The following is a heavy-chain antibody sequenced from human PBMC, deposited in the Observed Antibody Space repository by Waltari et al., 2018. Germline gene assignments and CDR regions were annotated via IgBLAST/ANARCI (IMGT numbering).Heavy chain of an antibody. J-gene: IGHJ6*02. CDR3: ARHLERYWYYGMDV. V-gene: IGHV4-59*08. CDR1: GGSIIPYY. CDR2: VIHTGST. Sequence: QVQLQESGPGLAKPSETLSFSCTVSGGSIIPYYWGWIRQPPGKGLEWIGDVIHTGSTSYNPSLKSRVTISLDVSRNQFSLHLSSVTAVDTAVYYCARHLERYWYYGMDVWGQGATVTVSS. D-gene: IGHD2-8*02.